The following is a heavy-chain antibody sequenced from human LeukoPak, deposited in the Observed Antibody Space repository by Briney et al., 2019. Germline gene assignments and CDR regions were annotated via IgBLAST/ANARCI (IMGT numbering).Heavy chain of an antibody. CDR2: IYAGDSDT. J-gene: IGHJ4*02. CDR1: GYSFTSYW. V-gene: IGHV5-51*01. D-gene: IGHD6-13*01. Sequence: GESLKISCKGSGYSFTSYWIGWVRQMPGKSLEWMGLIYAGDSDTRYSPSFQGQVTISADKSISTAYLQGSSLTASDTAMYYCARLSTAAGHNNFDYWGQGTLVTVSS. CDR3: ARLSTAAGHNNFDY.